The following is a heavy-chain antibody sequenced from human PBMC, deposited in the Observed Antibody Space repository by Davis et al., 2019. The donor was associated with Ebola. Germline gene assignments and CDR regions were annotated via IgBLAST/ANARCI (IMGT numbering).Heavy chain of an antibody. CDR2: IGVRGDVS. D-gene: IGHD2-8*02. CDR1: GFTFSSFS. J-gene: IGHJ4*02. Sequence: GGSLRLSCAASGFTFSSFSIHWVRQAPGKGLEWVSTIGVRGDVSYYADSVKGRFTVSRDSSKNTIFLQMSSLRADDTAIYYCARDDLTGLMDSWGQGTLVTVSS. CDR3: ARDDLTGLMDS. V-gene: IGHV3-23*01.